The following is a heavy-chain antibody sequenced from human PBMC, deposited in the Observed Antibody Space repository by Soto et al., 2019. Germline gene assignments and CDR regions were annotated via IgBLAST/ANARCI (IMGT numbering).Heavy chain of an antibody. J-gene: IGHJ6*02. CDR3: ARARFDYWSHIYYGLDV. V-gene: IGHV4-34*01. Sequence: SETLSLTCGVYGGSFSAYSWTWLRQSPGKGLEWIGEITHGGSTDYNPALKSRLVMSVDTSKNQFSLGVTSVTAADAAVYFCARARFDYWSHIYYGLDVWGQGTTVTVSS. CDR1: GGSFSAYS. D-gene: IGHD3-3*01. CDR2: ITHGGST.